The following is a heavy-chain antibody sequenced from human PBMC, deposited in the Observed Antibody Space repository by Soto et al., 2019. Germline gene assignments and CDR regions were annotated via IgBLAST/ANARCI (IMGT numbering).Heavy chain of an antibody. CDR3: ARFKGCSGASCYPYFDY. CDR1: GFTFNSYA. J-gene: IGHJ4*02. V-gene: IGHV3-30-3*01. Sequence: QVQLVESGGGVVQPGRSLRLSCSASGFTFNSYAMHWIRQAPGKGLEWVAVISYDGSNKYYADSVKGRFTISRDNSKNTLYLQMNSLRAEDTAVYYCARFKGCSGASCYPYFDYWGQGTLVTVSS. CDR2: ISYDGSNK. D-gene: IGHD2-15*01.